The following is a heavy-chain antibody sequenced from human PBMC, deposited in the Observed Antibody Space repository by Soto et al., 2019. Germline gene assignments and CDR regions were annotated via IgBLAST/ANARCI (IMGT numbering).Heavy chain of an antibody. V-gene: IGHV1-18*01. J-gene: IGHJ6*03. Sequence: ASVKVSCKASGYTFTSYGISWVRQAPGQGLEWMGWISTYNGNTNYPQKLQGRVTMTTDTSTSTAYMDLRSLRSADTAVYYCARVGATTGTTFNYYYYMDVWGKGTTVTVSS. CDR1: GYTFTSYG. D-gene: IGHD1-1*01. CDR3: ARVGATTGTTFNYYYYMDV. CDR2: ISTYNGNT.